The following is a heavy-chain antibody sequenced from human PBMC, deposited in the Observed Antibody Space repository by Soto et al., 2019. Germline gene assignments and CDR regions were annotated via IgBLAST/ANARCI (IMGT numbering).Heavy chain of an antibody. D-gene: IGHD3-10*01. V-gene: IGHV4-59*01. CDR2: IYYSGST. CDR3: ARNMVRGVMSWYFDL. J-gene: IGHJ2*01. CDR1: GGPISSYY. Sequence: SETLSLTCTVSGGPISSYYWSWIRQPPGKGLEWIGYIYYSGSTNYNPSLKSRVTISVDTSKNQFSLKLSSVTAADTAVYYCARNMVRGVMSWYFDLWGRGTLVTVSS.